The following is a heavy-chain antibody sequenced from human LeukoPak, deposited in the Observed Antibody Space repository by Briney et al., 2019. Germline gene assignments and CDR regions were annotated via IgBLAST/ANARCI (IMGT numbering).Heavy chain of an antibody. J-gene: IGHJ4*02. Sequence: GGSLRLSCAASGFAVSSNYMTWVRQAPGKGLEWVSVIYSGGGTYYADSVKGRFTISRDNSKNTLYLQMNSLRVEDTAVYYCARGIDILTGRDYWGQGTLVTVSS. D-gene: IGHD3-9*01. V-gene: IGHV3-53*01. CDR2: IYSGGGT. CDR3: ARGIDILTGRDY. CDR1: GFAVSSNY.